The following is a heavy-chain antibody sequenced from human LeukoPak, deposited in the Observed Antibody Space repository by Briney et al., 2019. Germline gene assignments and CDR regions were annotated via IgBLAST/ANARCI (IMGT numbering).Heavy chain of an antibody. Sequence: ASVKVSCKVSGYTLTELSMHWVRQAPGKGLEWMGGFDPEDGETIYAHKFQGRVTMTEDTSTDTAYMELSSLRSEDTAVYYCATDRNSGGYFDYWGQGTLVTVSS. J-gene: IGHJ4*02. CDR1: GYTLTELS. V-gene: IGHV1-24*01. CDR2: FDPEDGET. CDR3: ATDRNSGGYFDY. D-gene: IGHD3-22*01.